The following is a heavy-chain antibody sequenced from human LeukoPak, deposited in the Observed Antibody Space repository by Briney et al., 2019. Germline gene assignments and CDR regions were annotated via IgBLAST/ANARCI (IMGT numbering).Heavy chain of an antibody. J-gene: IGHJ4*02. Sequence: SETLSLTCAVYGGSFSGYYWSWIRQPPGKGLEWIGEINHSGSTNYNPSLKSRVTISVDTSKNQFSLKLSSVTAADTAVYYCARADSGSYFYYFDYWGQGTLVTVSS. CDR1: GGSFSGYY. D-gene: IGHD1-26*01. CDR2: INHSGST. CDR3: ARADSGSYFYYFDY. V-gene: IGHV4-34*01.